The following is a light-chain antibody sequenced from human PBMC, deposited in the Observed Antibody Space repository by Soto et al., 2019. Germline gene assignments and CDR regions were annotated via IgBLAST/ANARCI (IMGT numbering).Light chain of an antibody. CDR2: DVT. CDR1: SSDVGGYDY. Sequence: QSVLTQPRSVSGSPGQSVTISCTGTSSDVGGYDYVSWFQHHPGKVPKLMIYDVTKRPSGVPDRFSASKSGNTASLTISGLQAEDEADYYCCSYGGYFWVFDGGTKVTVL. J-gene: IGLJ3*02. CDR3: CSYGGYFWV. V-gene: IGLV2-11*01.